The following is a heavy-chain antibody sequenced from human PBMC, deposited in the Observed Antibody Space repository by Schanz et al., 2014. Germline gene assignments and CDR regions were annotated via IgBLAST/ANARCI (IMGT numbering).Heavy chain of an antibody. D-gene: IGHD3-10*01. V-gene: IGHV3-74*01. Sequence: EVQLVESGGGLVQPGGSLRLSCAASGFTFSSYCMHWVRQVPGKGLVWVSRIKSDGSSTSYADSVKGRFTISRDNAKNTLYLQMNSLRAEDTAMYYCARPALWVGGSCFEPWGQGTLVTVSS. J-gene: IGHJ5*02. CDR1: GFTFSSYC. CDR3: ARPALWVGGSCFEP. CDR2: IKSDGSST.